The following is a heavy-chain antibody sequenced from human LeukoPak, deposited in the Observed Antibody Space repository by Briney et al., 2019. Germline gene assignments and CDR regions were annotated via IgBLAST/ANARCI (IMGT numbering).Heavy chain of an antibody. CDR1: SGSISSYY. D-gene: IGHD1-1*01. J-gene: IGHJ2*01. Sequence: PSETLSLTCTVSSGSISSYYWSWIRQPPGKGLEWIGYIYYSGSTNYNPSLKSRVTISVDTSKNQFSLKLSSVTAADTAVYYYARVGRDWYFDLWGRGTLVTVSS. V-gene: IGHV4-59*01. CDR2: IYYSGST. CDR3: ARVGRDWYFDL.